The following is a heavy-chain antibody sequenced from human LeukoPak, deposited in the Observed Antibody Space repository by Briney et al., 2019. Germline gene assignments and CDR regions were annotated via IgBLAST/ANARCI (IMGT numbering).Heavy chain of an antibody. V-gene: IGHV6-1*01. D-gene: IGHD6-6*01. CDR3: ARDLTRIAARPFRAAFDI. CDR2: TYYRSKWYN. J-gene: IGHJ3*02. CDR1: GDSVSSNSAA. Sequence: SQTLSLTCAISGDSVSSNSAAWNWIRQSPSRGLEWLGRTYYRSKWYNDYAVSVKSRITINPDTSKNQFSLQLNSVTPEGTAVYYCARDLTRIAARPFRAAFDIWGQGTMVTVSS.